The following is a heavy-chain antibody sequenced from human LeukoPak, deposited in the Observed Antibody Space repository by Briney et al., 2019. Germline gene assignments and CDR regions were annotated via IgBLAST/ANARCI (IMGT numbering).Heavy chain of an antibody. CDR3: ARDLGVASVVTE. J-gene: IGHJ4*02. CDR2: VHHIGST. D-gene: IGHD4-23*01. Sequence: KSSETLSLTCTVSGYSISSGYYWGWIRQPPGKGLEWIGSVHHIGSTYYNPSLKSRVTISVDTSNNQFSLKLSSVTAADTAVYYCARDLGVASVVTEWGQGTLATVSS. CDR1: GYSISSGYY. V-gene: IGHV4-38-2*02.